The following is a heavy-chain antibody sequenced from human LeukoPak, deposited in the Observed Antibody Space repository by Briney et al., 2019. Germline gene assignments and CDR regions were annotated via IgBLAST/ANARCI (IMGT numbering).Heavy chain of an antibody. V-gene: IGHV3-53*01. Sequence: GGSLRLSCAASGFNVSNNYMTWVRQAPGKGLEWVSLIYSSGSTYYADSVKGRFTISRDNSKNTLYLQVNSLRAEDTAVYYCARRGDGGRSFDYWGQGTLVTVSS. CDR1: GFNVSNNY. D-gene: IGHD4-23*01. J-gene: IGHJ4*02. CDR2: IYSSGST. CDR3: ARRGDGGRSFDY.